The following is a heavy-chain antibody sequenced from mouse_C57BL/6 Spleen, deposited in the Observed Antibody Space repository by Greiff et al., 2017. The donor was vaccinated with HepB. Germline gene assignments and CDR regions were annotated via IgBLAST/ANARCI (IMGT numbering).Heavy chain of an antibody. J-gene: IGHJ3*01. CDR3: ARDSVFAY. V-gene: IGHV1-26*01. Sequence: EVQLQQSGPELVKPGASVKISCKASGYTFTDYYMNWVKQSHGKSLEWIGDINPNNGGTSYNQKFKGKATLTVDKSSSTAYMELRSLTSEDSAVYYCARDSVFAYWGLGTLVTVSA. CDR1: GYTFTDYY. CDR2: INPNNGGT.